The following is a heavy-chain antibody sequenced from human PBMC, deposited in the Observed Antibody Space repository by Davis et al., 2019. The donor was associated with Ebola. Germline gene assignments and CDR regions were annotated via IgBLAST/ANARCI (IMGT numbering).Heavy chain of an antibody. J-gene: IGHJ4*02. CDR1: GFTFSSYA. CDR3: ARVNVVAAGSFDF. V-gene: IGHV3-30-3*01. CDR2: ISYDGSNK. Sequence: GESLKISCAASGFTFSSYAMHWVRQAPGKGLEWVAVISYDGSNKYYADSVKGRFTISRDNSKNTLYLQMNSLTPEDTAFYYCARVNVVAAGSFDFWGQGTRVTVSA. D-gene: IGHD6-13*01.